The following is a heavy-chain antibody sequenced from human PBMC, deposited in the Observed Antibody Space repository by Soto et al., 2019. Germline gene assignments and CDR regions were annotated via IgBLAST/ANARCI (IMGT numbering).Heavy chain of an antibody. V-gene: IGHV1-18*01. CDR3: ARDLYYYGSGNVGDAFDI. CDR1: GYTFTSYG. J-gene: IGHJ3*02. CDR2: ISAYNGNT. Sequence: ASVKLSCKASGYTFTSYGSSWVRQAPGQGLEWMGWISAYNGNTNYAQKLQGRVTMTTDTSTSTAYMELRSLRSDDTAVYYCARDLYYYGSGNVGDAFDIWGQGTMVTVSS. D-gene: IGHD3-10*01.